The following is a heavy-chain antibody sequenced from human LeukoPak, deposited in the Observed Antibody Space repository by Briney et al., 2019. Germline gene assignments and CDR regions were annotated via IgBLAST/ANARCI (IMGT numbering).Heavy chain of an antibody. CDR3: ARSRLAGDIVVVQNQYYFDY. V-gene: IGHV1-69*01. CDR2: IIPIFGTA. CDR1: GGTFSSYA. J-gene: IGHJ4*02. D-gene: IGHD2-2*01. Sequence: SVEVSCKASGGTFSSYAISWVRQAPGQGLEWMGGIIPIFGTANYAQKFQGRVTITADESTSTAYMELSSLRSEDTAVYYCARSRLAGDIVVVQNQYYFDYWGQGTLVTVSS.